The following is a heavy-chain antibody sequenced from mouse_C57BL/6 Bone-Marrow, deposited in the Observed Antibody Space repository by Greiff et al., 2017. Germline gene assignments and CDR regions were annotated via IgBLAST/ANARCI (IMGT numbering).Heavy chain of an antibody. D-gene: IGHD1-1*01. CDR3: ARRDGSSSWYAMDY. Sequence: VKLVESGGGLVQPGGSLKLSCAASGFTFSDYGMAWVRQAPRKGPEWVAFISNLAYSIYYADTVTGRFTISRENAKNTLYLEMSSLRSEDTAMYYCARRDGSSSWYAMDYWGQGTSVTVSS. CDR1: GFTFSDYG. J-gene: IGHJ4*01. CDR2: ISNLAYSI. V-gene: IGHV5-15*04.